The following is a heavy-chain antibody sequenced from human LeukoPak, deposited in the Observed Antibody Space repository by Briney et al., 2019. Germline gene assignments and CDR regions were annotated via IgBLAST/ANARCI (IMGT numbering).Heavy chain of an antibody. V-gene: IGHV4-4*02. Sequence: ASETLSLTCAVSGGSISSSNWWSWVRQPPGKGLEWIGEIYHSGSTNYNPSLKSRVTISVDKSKNQFSLKLSSVTAADTAVYYCARGVSSYDFWSGYLALYFDYWGQGTLVTVSS. D-gene: IGHD3-3*01. CDR1: GGSISSSNW. CDR2: IYHSGST. CDR3: ARGVSSYDFWSGYLALYFDY. J-gene: IGHJ4*02.